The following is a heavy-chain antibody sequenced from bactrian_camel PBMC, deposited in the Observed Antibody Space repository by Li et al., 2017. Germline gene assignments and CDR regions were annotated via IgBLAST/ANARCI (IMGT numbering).Heavy chain of an antibody. CDR2: IDVDGNI. CDR3: AARVPCGRLSGLVDYDSSFFRN. Sequence: VQLVESGGGSVQAGGSLRLSCATSGDPYSPYCMGWYRQAPGKEREGVASIDVDGNIKYSDSVKGRFTTSRDNAKKTLFLQMNSLKPEDTAMYSCAARVPCGRLSGLVDYDSSFFRNWGQGTQVTVS. J-gene: IGHJ4*01. V-gene: IGHV3S53*01. CDR1: GDPYSPYC. D-gene: IGHD4*01.